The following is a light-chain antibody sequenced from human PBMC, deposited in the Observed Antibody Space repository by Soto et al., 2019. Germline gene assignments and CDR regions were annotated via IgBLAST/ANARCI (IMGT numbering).Light chain of an antibody. V-gene: IGKV1-27*01. CDR2: AAS. CDR3: QQGNSFPLT. J-gene: IGKJ4*01. Sequence: DIQVTQFPSSLSASVGDRITITCRASQAIGNYLAWYQQKPGKVPKLLIYAASTLQPGVPSRFSGSRSGTDFTLTVSSLQPEDVATYYCQQGNSFPLTFGGGTKVEIK. CDR1: QAIGNY.